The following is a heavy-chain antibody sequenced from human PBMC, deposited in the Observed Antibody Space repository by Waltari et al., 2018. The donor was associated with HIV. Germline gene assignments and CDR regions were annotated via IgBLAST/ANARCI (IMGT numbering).Heavy chain of an antibody. J-gene: IGHJ4*02. CDR3: ARVRGPYSYGFDY. D-gene: IGHD5-18*01. V-gene: IGHV1-8*01. CDR1: GYTFTSYD. CDR2: MNPKSGNK. Sequence: QVQLVQSGAEVKKPGASVKVSCKASGYTFTSYDINWVRQATGQGLEWMGGMNPKSGNKGYAQKCQGRVTMTRNTSISTAYMGLSSLRSEDTAVYYCARVRGPYSYGFDYWGQGTLVTVSS.